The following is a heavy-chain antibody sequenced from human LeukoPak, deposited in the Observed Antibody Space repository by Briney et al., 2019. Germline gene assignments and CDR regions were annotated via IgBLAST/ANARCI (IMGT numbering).Heavy chain of an antibody. CDR2: IYPGDSDT. CDR3: TRLADTTC. V-gene: IGHV5-51*01. CDR1: GYTFTNFW. Sequence: GESLKISCQGSGYTFTNFWIAWVRQTPGKGLEWMGSIYPGDSDTRYRPSFQGQVTISVDKSITTAYLQWSSLKASDTAMYFCTRLADTTCWGQGTLVTVSS. J-gene: IGHJ4*02. D-gene: IGHD1-26*01.